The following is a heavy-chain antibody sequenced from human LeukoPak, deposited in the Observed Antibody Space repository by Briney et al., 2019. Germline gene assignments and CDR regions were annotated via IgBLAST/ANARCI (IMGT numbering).Heavy chain of an antibody. CDR1: GYTFTSYG. CDR2: ISAYNGNT. V-gene: IGHV1-18*01. CDR3: ARGHMGVVVPAANNWFDP. Sequence: SVKVSCKASGYTFTSYGISWVRQAPGQGLEWMGWISAYNGNTNYAQKPQGRVTMTTDTSTSTAYMELRSLRSDDTAVYYCARGHMGVVVPAANNWFDPWGQGTLVTVSS. J-gene: IGHJ5*02. D-gene: IGHD2-2*01.